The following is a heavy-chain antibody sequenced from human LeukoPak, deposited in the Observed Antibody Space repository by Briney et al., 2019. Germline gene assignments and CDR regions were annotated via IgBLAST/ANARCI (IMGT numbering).Heavy chain of an antibody. CDR2: IYYTGSS. CDR1: GGSFSGYY. V-gene: IGHV4-59*01. D-gene: IGHD2-15*01. J-gene: IGHJ4*02. Sequence: SETLSLTCAVYGGSFSGYYWSWIRQPPGKGLEWIGYIYYTGSSNYNPSLESRVTISVDTSKNQFSLKLNSVTAADTAVYYCARGLTLYYFDYWGQGTLVTVSS. CDR3: ARGLTLYYFDY.